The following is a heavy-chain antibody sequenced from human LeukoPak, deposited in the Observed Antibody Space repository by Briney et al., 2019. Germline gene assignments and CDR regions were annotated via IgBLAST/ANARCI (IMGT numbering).Heavy chain of an antibody. J-gene: IGHJ6*02. D-gene: IGHD3-10*01. CDR1: GFTFSDYY. Sequence: PGGSLRLSCAASGFTFSDYYMSWIRQAPGKGLEWVSYISSSGSTIYYADPVKGRFTISRDNAKNSLYLQMNSLRAEDTAVYYCARDMVRGVTRPRYYYYGMDVWGQGTTVTVSS. CDR3: ARDMVRGVTRPRYYYYGMDV. V-gene: IGHV3-11*01. CDR2: ISSSGSTI.